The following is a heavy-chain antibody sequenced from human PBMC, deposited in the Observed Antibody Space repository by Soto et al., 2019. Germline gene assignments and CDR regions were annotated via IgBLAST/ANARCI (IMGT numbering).Heavy chain of an antibody. V-gene: IGHV3-23*01. CDR3: ASMVREHGYYDSSGYYYGY. Sequence: GGSLRLSCAASGFTFSSYAMSWVRQAPGKGLEWVSAISGSGGSTYYADSVKGRFTISRDNSKNTLYLQMNSLRAEDTAVYYCASMVREHGYYDSSGYYYGYWGQGNLVPPSS. CDR2: ISGSGGST. D-gene: IGHD3-22*01. CDR1: GFTFSSYA. J-gene: IGHJ4*02.